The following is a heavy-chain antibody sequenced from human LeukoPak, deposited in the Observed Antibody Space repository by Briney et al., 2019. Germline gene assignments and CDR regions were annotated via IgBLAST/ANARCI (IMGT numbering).Heavy chain of an antibody. Sequence: GGSLRLSCAASGMTFSSYGMHWVRQAPGKGLDWVAFIHHDGSNKYYADSVRGRFTISRDKSKNTLYLQMNSLRAEDTAVYFCAKGDKMLTWRRTYNRFDPWGQGTLVTVSS. D-gene: IGHD3-16*01. CDR2: IHHDGSNK. V-gene: IGHV3-30*02. CDR3: AKGDKMLTWRRTYNRFDP. CDR1: GMTFSSYG. J-gene: IGHJ5*02.